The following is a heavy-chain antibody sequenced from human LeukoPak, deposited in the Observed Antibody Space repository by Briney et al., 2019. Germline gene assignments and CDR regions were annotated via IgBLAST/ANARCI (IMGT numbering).Heavy chain of an antibody. J-gene: IGHJ4*02. CDR3: ARCHTASDY. CDR1: GGSVSSGSYY. V-gene: IGHV4-61*01. CDR2: IYYSGST. D-gene: IGHD5-18*01. Sequence: SETLSLTCTVSGGSVSSGSYYWSWLRQPPGKGLEWIGYIYYSGSTNYNPSLKSRVTISVDTSKNQFSLKLSSVTAADTAVYYCARCHTASDYWGQGTLVTVSS.